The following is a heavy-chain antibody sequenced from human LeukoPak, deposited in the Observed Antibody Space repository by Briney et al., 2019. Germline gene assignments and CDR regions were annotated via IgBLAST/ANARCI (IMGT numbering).Heavy chain of an antibody. J-gene: IGHJ1*01. CDR2: IYYSGST. Sequence: SETLSLTCVVSGGSISSGDYYWSRIRQPPGKGLEWIGYIYYSGSTYYNPSLKSRVTISVDTSKNQFSLKLSSVTAADTAVYYCARVTRDDYGDNEYFQHWGQGTLVTVSS. D-gene: IGHD4-17*01. V-gene: IGHV4-30-4*01. CDR1: GGSISSGDYY. CDR3: ARVTRDDYGDNEYFQH.